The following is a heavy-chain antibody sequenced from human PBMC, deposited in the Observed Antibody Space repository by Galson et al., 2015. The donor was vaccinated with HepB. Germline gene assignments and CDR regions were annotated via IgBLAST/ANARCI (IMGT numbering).Heavy chain of an antibody. CDR1: GFTSNTHA. Sequence: SLRLSCAASGFTSNTHAMHWVRQAPGKGLEWVAVVSYSGSYQYYADSVKGRFTISRDNSRNTVFLHMNSLSGEDTAVYYCARDRQYANTWETGFYHSGLDVWGQGTAVTVSS. D-gene: IGHD1-14*01. V-gene: IGHV3-30*04. CDR3: ARDRQYANTWETGFYHSGLDV. J-gene: IGHJ6*02. CDR2: VSYSGSYQ.